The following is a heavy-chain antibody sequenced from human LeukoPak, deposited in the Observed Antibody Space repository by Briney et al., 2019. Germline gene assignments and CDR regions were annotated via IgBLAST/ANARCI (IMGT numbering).Heavy chain of an antibody. J-gene: IGHJ6*03. V-gene: IGHV1-18*01. CDR2: ISAHNRNT. CDR3: ARRVLRYCSSTSCYTSSEGYYYYYMDV. CDR1: GYTFTSYG. D-gene: IGHD2-2*02. Sequence: GASVKVSCKASGYTFTSYGISGGRQAPGQGLEGMGWISAHNRNTNYAQKLQDRVTMTTDTSTSTAYMELRSLRSDDTAVYYCARRVLRYCSSTSCYTSSEGYYYYYMDVWGKGTTVTVSS.